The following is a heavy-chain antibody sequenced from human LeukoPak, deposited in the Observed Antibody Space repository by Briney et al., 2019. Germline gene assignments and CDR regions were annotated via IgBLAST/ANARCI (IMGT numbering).Heavy chain of an antibody. V-gene: IGHV3-21*01. D-gene: IGHD2-2*01. J-gene: IGHJ5*02. CDR2: ISSSSSYI. CDR3: AIIGQLSPDIVVDRFDP. Sequence: GWSLRLSSEASGFTFSSYSMNLVGLAPGKRKSWVSSISSSSSYIYYADSVKGRFTISRDNAKNSLYLQMNSLRAEDTAVYYCAIIGQLSPDIVVDRFDPWGQGTLVTVSS. CDR1: GFTFSSYS.